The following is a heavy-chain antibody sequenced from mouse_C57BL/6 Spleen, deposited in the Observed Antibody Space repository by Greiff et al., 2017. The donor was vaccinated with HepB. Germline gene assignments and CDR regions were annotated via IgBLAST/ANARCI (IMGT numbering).Heavy chain of an antibody. CDR3: ARPLYYGSSPFDY. CDR1: GFTFTDYY. J-gene: IGHJ2*01. Sequence: DVMLVESGGGLVQPGGSLSLSCAASGFTFTDYYMSWVRQPPGKALEWLGFIRNKANGYTTEYSASVKGRFTISRDNSQSILYLQMNALRAEDSATYYCARPLYYGSSPFDYWGQGTTLTVSS. CDR2: IRNKANGYTT. V-gene: IGHV7-3*01. D-gene: IGHD1-1*01.